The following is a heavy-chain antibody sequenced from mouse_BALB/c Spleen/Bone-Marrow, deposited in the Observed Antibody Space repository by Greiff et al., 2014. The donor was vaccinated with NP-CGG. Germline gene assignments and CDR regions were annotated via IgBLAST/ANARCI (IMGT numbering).Heavy chain of an antibody. Sequence: EVKLVESGGGLVQPGGSLRLSCATSGVTFTDYYMSWVRQPPGKALEWLGFIRNKANGHTTGYSASVKGRFTISRDNSQSILYLQMNTLRAEDSATYYCARDINDGYYWYFDVWGAGTTVTVSS. CDR2: IRNKANGHTT. D-gene: IGHD2-3*01. J-gene: IGHJ1*01. V-gene: IGHV7-3*02. CDR3: ARDINDGYYWYFDV. CDR1: GVTFTDYY.